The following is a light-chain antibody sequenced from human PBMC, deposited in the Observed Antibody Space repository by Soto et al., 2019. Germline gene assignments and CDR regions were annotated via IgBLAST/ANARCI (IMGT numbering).Light chain of an antibody. Sequence: EVVLTQSQAPLSLSPRDRASLSCRASQNLSRYFLAWYQHKPGQAPRLLISGASRRATGIPDRFSGAGSGTDFTLTISRLEPEDFALYYCQQHDILPITVGQGTRLEI. J-gene: IGKJ5*01. CDR1: QNLSRYF. V-gene: IGKV3-20*01. CDR3: QQHDILPIT. CDR2: GAS.